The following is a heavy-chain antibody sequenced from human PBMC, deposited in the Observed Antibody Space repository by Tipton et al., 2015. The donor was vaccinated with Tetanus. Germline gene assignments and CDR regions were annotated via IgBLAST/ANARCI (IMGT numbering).Heavy chain of an antibody. Sequence: QLVQSGAEVKKPGASVKVSCKASGYTFTRFYIHWMRQAPGQGLEWMGEINPSGGATNYAQKFQDRVTMTRDTSTSTVYLDVSSLTSEDMAVYYCARTQDGYNSGWFDSWGQGTLLTVSS. CDR1: GYTFTRFY. D-gene: IGHD3-10*01. CDR2: INPSGGAT. J-gene: IGHJ5*01. CDR3: ARTQDGYNSGWFDS. V-gene: IGHV1-46*01.